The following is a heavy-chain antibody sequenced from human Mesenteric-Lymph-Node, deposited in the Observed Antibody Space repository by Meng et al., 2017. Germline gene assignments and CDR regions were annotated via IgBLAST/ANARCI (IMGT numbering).Heavy chain of an antibody. Sequence: QVQLVQSGAGVKKPGSSVKVSCKASGYTFTSYDINWVRQATGQGLEWMGWMNPNSGNTGYAQKFQGRVTMTRNTSISTAYMELSSLRSEDTAVYYCAIRTVAGTFFFDYWGQGTLVTVSS. D-gene: IGHD6-19*01. V-gene: IGHV1-8*01. CDR1: GYTFTSYD. CDR2: MNPNSGNT. J-gene: IGHJ4*02. CDR3: AIRTVAGTFFFDY.